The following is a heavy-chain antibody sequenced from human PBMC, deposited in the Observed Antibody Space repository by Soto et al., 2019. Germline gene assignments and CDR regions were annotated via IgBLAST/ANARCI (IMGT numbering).Heavy chain of an antibody. CDR1: GGSITPYY. Sequence: QVQLKESGPGLVKPAVTLSLKCTVSGGSITPYYWSWIRQTPGGGLEWIGYVSYNGNTNYNPSLKSRVSISADTSKNEFSLKLTSLTAADAAIYFCARQQYTVVTAFDVWGQGTMVAVSS. CDR2: VSYNGNT. J-gene: IGHJ3*01. CDR3: ARQQYTVVTAFDV. V-gene: IGHV4-59*07. D-gene: IGHD2-15*01.